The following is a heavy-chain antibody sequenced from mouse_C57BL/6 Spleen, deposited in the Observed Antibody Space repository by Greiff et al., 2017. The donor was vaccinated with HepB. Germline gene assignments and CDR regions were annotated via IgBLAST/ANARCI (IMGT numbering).Heavy chain of an antibody. CDR2: IDPANGNT. V-gene: IGHV14-3*01. D-gene: IGHD1-1*01. CDR1: GFNIKNTY. J-gene: IGHJ2*01. Sequence: VQLKQSVAELVRPGASVKLSCTASGFNIKNTYMHWVKQRPEQGLEWIGRIDPANGNTKYAPKFQGKATITADTSSNTAYLQLSSLTSEDTAIFYCADYYYGSNYFDYQGPRHHSHSLL. CDR3: ADYYYGSNYFDY.